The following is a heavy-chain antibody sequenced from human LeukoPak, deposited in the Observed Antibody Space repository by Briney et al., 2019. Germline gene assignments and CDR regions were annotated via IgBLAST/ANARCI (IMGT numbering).Heavy chain of an antibody. CDR1: GGSISSSSYY. CDR3: ARETPGPYYYDSSGYYPDY. Sequence: SETLSLTCTVSGGSISSSSYYWGWIRQPPGKGLEWIGSIYYSGSTYYNPSLKSRVTISVDTSKNQFSLKLSSVTAADTAVYYCARETPGPYYYDSSGYYPDYWGQGTLVTVSS. V-gene: IGHV4-39*07. CDR2: IYYSGST. D-gene: IGHD3-22*01. J-gene: IGHJ4*02.